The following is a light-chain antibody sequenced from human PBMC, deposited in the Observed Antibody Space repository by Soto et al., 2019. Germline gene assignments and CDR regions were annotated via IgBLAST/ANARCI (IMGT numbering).Light chain of an antibody. V-gene: IGLV1-51*02. CDR3: GTWDSSLTTFV. Sequence: QSVLTQRPSVSAAPGQKVTISCSGSSSDIGRNYVSWYKHLPRTAPKLLIYENYKRPSGIPDRFSGSKSGTSATLGITGLQTGDEADYYCGTWDSSLTTFVFGTGTKVTVL. CDR2: ENY. CDR1: SSDIGRNY. J-gene: IGLJ1*01.